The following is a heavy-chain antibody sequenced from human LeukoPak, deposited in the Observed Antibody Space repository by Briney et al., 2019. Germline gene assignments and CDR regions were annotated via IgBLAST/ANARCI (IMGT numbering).Heavy chain of an antibody. CDR1: GFTFSSYA. Sequence: PGRSLRLSCAASGFTFSSYAMHWVRQAPGKGLEWVSSISAGGTYIHYADSVKGRFTISRDNAKNSLFMQMNNLRAEDTAVYYCVRDGATRLEFDYWGQGTLVTVSS. D-gene: IGHD4/OR15-4a*01. J-gene: IGHJ4*02. CDR3: VRDGATRLEFDY. V-gene: IGHV3-21*01. CDR2: ISAGGTYI.